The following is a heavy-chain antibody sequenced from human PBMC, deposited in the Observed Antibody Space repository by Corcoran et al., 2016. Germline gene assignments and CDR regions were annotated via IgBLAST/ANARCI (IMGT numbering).Heavy chain of an antibody. CDR1: GGSFSGYY. Sequence: QVQLQQWGAGLLKPSETLSLTCAVYGGSFSGYYWSWIRQPPGKGLEWIGEINHSGSTNYNPSLKSRVTISVDTSKNQFSLKLSSVTAADTAVYYCATGRKSSSACGMDVWGQGTSVTVSS. CDR3: ATGRKSSSACGMDV. V-gene: IGHV4-34*01. CDR2: INHSGST. J-gene: IGHJ6*02. D-gene: IGHD6-13*01.